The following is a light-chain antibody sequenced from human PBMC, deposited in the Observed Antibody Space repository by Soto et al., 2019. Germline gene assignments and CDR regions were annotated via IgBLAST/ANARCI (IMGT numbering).Light chain of an antibody. Sequence: EMVMTQCAAMLSVAQEERASLSCRASQSVGINVAWYQQKPGQAPRLLSYGVSSSATGSPDRFSASGSATEFPLPISSLQSEDFAVYYCQQYNDWPRTFGQGTKVDIK. J-gene: IGKJ1*01. CDR3: QQYNDWPRT. V-gene: IGKV3-15*01. CDR1: QSVGIN. CDR2: GVS.